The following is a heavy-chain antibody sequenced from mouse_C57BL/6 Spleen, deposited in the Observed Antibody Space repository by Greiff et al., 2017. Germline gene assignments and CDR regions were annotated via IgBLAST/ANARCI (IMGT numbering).Heavy chain of an antibody. J-gene: IGHJ2*01. CDR1: GFTFSDAW. V-gene: IGHV6-6*01. D-gene: IGHD2-3*01. Sequence: EVKLVESGGGLVQPGGSMKLSCAASGFTFSDAWMDWVRQSPEKGLEWVAESRNKANNHATYYACSVKGRFTFSIDDSKSSVYLQMNSLRAENTGIYYCTRRLLRTFFDYWGQGTTLTFSS. CDR3: TRRLLRTFFDY. CDR2: SRNKANNHAT.